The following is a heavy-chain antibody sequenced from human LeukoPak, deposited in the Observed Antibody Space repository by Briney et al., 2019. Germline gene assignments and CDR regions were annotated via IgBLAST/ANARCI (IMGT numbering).Heavy chain of an antibody. V-gene: IGHV3-30*04. CDR3: ARDQIYGATFDY. J-gene: IGHJ4*02. CDR1: GFTFSDYS. D-gene: IGHD4-17*01. CDR2: ISDYGRNK. Sequence: GGSLRLSCAASGFTFSDYSMHWVRQAPGKGLEWVTLISDYGRNKNYADSVKGRFTISRDDSRNTLYLQMISLRVEDTAVYYCARDQIYGATFDYWGQGTLVTVSS.